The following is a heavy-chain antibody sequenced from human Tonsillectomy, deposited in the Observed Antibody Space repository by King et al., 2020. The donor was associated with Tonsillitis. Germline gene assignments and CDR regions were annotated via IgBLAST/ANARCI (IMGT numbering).Heavy chain of an antibody. D-gene: IGHD3-16*02. V-gene: IGHV4-39*07. CDR3: AKSPRRLSFFDW. CDR2: IFYSGST. Sequence: LQLQESGPGLVKPSETLSLTCTVSGGSIGSGNYYWGWIRQPPEKGLEWIGTIFYSGSTYYNPSLKSRLNLSIHTSKNQFSLKLSSVTAADTAVYYGAKSPRRLSFFDWWGQGSLVAVSS. J-gene: IGHJ4*02. CDR1: GGSIGSGNYY.